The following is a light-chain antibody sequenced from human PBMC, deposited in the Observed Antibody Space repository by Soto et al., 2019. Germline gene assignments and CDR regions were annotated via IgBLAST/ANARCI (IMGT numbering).Light chain of an antibody. CDR1: QSISSDY. CDR3: QQYGTSPFT. V-gene: IGKV3-20*01. J-gene: IGKJ3*01. CDR2: GAS. Sequence: EIVLTQSPGTLSLSPGERATLSCRASQSISSDYLAWYQKKPGQAPRLLIYGASNRATGIPDRFSGSGSGTDFALTISRLEPEDFAVYYCQQYGTSPFTFGPVTKVDIK.